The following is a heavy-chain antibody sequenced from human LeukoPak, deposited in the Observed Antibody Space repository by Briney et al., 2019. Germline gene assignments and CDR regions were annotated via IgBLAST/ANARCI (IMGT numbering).Heavy chain of an antibody. CDR3: ARYADCHSTSCYHGAFDY. CDR2: ISHDGGKK. CDR1: GFTFTSYA. Sequence: GGSLRLSCAASGFTFTSYALHWVRQAPGKGLEWVAGISHDGGKKDQADSVRGRFTISRDISKNTLNLRMNSLRAEDMALYYCARYADCHSTSCYHGAFDYWGQGTLVTVAS. V-gene: IGHV3-30*04. D-gene: IGHD2-2*01. J-gene: IGHJ4*02.